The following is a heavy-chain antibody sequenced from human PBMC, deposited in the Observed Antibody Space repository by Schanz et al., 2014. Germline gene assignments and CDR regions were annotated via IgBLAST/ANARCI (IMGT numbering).Heavy chain of an antibody. V-gene: IGHV3-23*04. J-gene: IGHJ3*02. CDR2: ISGSGGST. Sequence: VQVVQSGGGLVKPGGSLRLSCAASGFTFSIYAMSWVRQAPGKGLEWVSAISGSGGSTYYADSVKGRFTISRDNSKNTLYLQMNSLRAEDTAVYYCAKGRFGELSAFDIWGQGTMVTVSS. CDR3: AKGRFGELSAFDI. CDR1: GFTFSIYA. D-gene: IGHD3-10*01.